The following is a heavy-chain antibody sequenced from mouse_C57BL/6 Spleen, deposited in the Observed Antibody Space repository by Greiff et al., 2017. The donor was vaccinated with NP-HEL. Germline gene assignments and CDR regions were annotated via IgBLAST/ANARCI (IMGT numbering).Heavy chain of an antibody. V-gene: IGHV1-15*01. CDR2: IDPETGGT. CDR1: GYTFTDYE. Sequence: QVQLQQSGAELVRPGASVTLSCKASGYTFTDYEMHWVKQTPVHGLEWIGAIDPETGGTAYNQKFKGKAILTADKSSSTAYMELRSLTSEDSAVYYCTNDYYSFDYWGQGTTLTVSS. D-gene: IGHD2-4*01. CDR3: TNDYYSFDY. J-gene: IGHJ2*01.